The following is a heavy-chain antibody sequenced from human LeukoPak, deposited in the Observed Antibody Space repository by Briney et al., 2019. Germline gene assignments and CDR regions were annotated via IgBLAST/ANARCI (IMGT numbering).Heavy chain of an antibody. V-gene: IGHV3-21*01. CDR3: ARGLYSSSWYDFDY. J-gene: IGHJ4*02. D-gene: IGHD6-13*01. Sequence: GSLRLSCAASGFNFGGYSMNWVRQAPGKGLEWVSSISSSSTYIYYADSVKGRFTISRDKAKNSLYLQMNSLRAEDTAVFYCARGLYSSSWYDFDYWGQGILVSVSS. CDR2: ISSSSTYI. CDR1: GFNFGGYS.